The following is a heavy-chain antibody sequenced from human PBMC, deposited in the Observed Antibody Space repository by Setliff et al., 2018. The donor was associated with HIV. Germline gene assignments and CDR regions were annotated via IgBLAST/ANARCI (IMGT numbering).Heavy chain of an antibody. CDR1: GGSFNNYA. D-gene: IGHD1-1*01. CDR2: ISPILGTT. J-gene: IGHJ3*02. Sequence: SVKVSCKAAGGSFNNYAISWVRQAPGQGLEWVGGISPILGTTNSGPRFHGRVTITADKSTNTVYIELSSLRSEDTALYYCARVARGGLQYGPTGHAFDIWGQGTMVTVSS. V-gene: IGHV1-69*10. CDR3: ARVARGGLQYGPTGHAFDI.